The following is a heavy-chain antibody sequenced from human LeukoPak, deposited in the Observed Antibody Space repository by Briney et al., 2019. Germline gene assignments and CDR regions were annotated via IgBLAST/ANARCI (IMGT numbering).Heavy chain of an antibody. J-gene: IGHJ3*02. CDR2: ISSSSSTI. CDR1: GFTFSSYS. CDR3: AREKYYDFWSGYSDAFDI. Sequence: GGSLRLSWAASGFTFSSYSMNWVRQAPGKGLEWVSYISSSSSTIYYADSVKGRFTISRDNAKNSLYLQMNSLRAEDTAVYYCAREKYYDFWSGYSDAFDIWGQGTMVTVSS. D-gene: IGHD3-3*01. V-gene: IGHV3-48*01.